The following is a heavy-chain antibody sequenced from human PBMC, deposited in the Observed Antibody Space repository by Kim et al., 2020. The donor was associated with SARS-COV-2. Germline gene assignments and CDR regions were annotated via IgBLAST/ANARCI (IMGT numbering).Heavy chain of an antibody. CDR1: GFTFSSYA. J-gene: IGHJ4*02. CDR3: AKENIAGIAVAGISCFDY. V-gene: IGHV3-23*01. CDR2: ISGSGGST. Sequence: GGSLRLSCAASGFTFSSYAMSWVRQAPGKGLEWVSAISGSGGSTYYADSVKGRFTISRDNSKNTLYLQMNSLRAEDTAVYYCAKENIAGIAVAGISCFDYWGQGTLVTVSS. D-gene: IGHD6-19*01.